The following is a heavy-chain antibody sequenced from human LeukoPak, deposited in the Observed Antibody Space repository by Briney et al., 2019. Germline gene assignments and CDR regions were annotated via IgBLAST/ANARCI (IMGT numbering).Heavy chain of an antibody. V-gene: IGHV3-7*03. CDR2: IKQDGSEK. J-gene: IGHJ2*01. D-gene: IGHD3-16*02. CDR1: GFTFSSYW. Sequence: PGGSLRLSCAASGFTFSSYWTSWVRQAPGKGLEWVANIKQDGSEKYYVDSVKGRFTISRDNAKNSLYLQMNSLRAEDTAVYYCAKALSSSFYYFDLGGRGTLVTVSS. CDR3: AKALSSSFYYFDL.